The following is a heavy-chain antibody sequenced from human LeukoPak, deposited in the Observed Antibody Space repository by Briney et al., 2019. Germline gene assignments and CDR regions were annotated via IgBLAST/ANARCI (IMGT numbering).Heavy chain of an antibody. CDR1: GGSISSYY. J-gene: IGHJ3*02. CDR2: IYYSGST. D-gene: IGHD6-13*01. Sequence: SETLSLTCTVSGGSISSYYWSWIRQPPGKGLEWIGYIYYSGSTNYNPSLKSRVTISVDTSKNQFSLKLSSVTAADTAVYYCASGAAAGPGDAFDIWGQGTMVTVSS. V-gene: IGHV4-59*01. CDR3: ASGAAAGPGDAFDI.